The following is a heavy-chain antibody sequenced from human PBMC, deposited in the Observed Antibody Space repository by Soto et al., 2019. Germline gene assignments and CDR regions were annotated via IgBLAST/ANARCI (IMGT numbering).Heavy chain of an antibody. CDR1: GDSISTFY. V-gene: IGHV4-59*01. CDR3: ARGRTVRNYADDSSDYFYFFDY. J-gene: IGHJ4*02. Sequence: SETLSLTCTVSGDSISTFYWGWMRQSPGRELEWIGYVYYTGSTNYNPSLKSRVTISVDRSKNQFSLKLTSANAADTAVYYCARGRTVRNYADDSSDYFYFFDYWGQGTQVTVSS. D-gene: IGHD3-22*01. CDR2: VYYTGST.